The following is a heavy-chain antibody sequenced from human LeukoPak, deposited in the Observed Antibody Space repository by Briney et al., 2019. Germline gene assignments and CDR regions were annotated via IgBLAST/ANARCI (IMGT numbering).Heavy chain of an antibody. J-gene: IGHJ4*02. CDR3: ASDFGSGSFFAY. CDR2: IKQDGSEK. Sequence: GGSLRLSCAASGFTFSTHWMSWVRQIPGKGLEWVANIKQDGSEKHYVDSVRGRFTISRDNAECSLYLQMNSLRAEDTAVYYCASDFGSGSFFAYWGQGTLVTVSS. D-gene: IGHD3-10*01. CDR1: GFTFSTHW. V-gene: IGHV3-7*03.